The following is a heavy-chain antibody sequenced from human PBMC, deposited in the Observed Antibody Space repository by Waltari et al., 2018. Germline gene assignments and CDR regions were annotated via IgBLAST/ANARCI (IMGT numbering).Heavy chain of an antibody. CDR2: ISGSGGST. Sequence: EVQLVESGGGLVQPGGSLRLSCAASGFTFSSYALTSVRPAPGKGLEWVSAISGSGGSTYYADSVKGRFTISRDNSKNTLYLQMNSLRAEDTAVYYCAKDKYSYGFFDYWGQGTLVTVSS. CDR1: GFTFSSYA. CDR3: AKDKYSYGFFDY. D-gene: IGHD5-18*01. J-gene: IGHJ4*02. V-gene: IGHV3-23*04.